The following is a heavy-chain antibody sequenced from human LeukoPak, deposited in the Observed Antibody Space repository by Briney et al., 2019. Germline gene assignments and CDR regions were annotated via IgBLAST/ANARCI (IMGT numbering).Heavy chain of an antibody. CDR3: ARDNGYCSSTSCHRGGWFDP. Sequence: GGSLRLSCAASGFTFSTYSMNWVRQAPGKGLEWVSSISSSTFYIYYADSVKGRFTISRDNAKNSLYLQMHSLRAEDTAVYYCARDNGYCSSTSCHRGGWFDPWGQGTLVTVSS. CDR2: ISSSTFYI. D-gene: IGHD2-2*01. J-gene: IGHJ5*02. CDR1: GFTFSTYS. V-gene: IGHV3-21*01.